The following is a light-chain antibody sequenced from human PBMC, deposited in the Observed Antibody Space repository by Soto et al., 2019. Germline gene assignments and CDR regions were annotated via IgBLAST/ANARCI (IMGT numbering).Light chain of an antibody. J-gene: IGLJ1*01. CDR3: NSYTSNNTYV. Sequence: QSALTQPASVSGSPGQAITISCSGTSSDVGAFNYVSWYQQHPVKSPKLMIYDVSNRPSGVYNRFSGAKSGNTASLPISGLRGEEEAEYYCNSYTSNNTYVFGTATHLTV. V-gene: IGLV2-14*03. CDR1: SSDVGAFNY. CDR2: DVS.